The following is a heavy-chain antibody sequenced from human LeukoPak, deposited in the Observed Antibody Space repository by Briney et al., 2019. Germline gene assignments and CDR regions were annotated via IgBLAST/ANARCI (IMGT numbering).Heavy chain of an antibody. CDR2: IYTSGST. CDR1: GGSISSYY. D-gene: IGHD2-21*02. V-gene: IGHV4-4*07. Sequence: SETLSLTCTVSGGSISSYYWSWIRQPAGKGLEWIGRIYTSGSTNYNPSLKSRVTMSVDTSKNQFSLKLSSVTAADTAVYYCATEVVVTAMAWYFDLWGRGTLVTVSS. CDR3: ATEVVVTAMAWYFDL. J-gene: IGHJ2*01.